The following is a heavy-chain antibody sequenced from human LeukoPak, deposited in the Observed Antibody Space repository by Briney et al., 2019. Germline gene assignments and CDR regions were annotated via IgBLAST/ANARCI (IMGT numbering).Heavy chain of an antibody. CDR2: INPSGGST. CDR1: GYTFTSYG. V-gene: IGHV1-46*01. D-gene: IGHD1-26*01. CDR3: ARGGWELKDAFDI. J-gene: IGHJ3*02. Sequence: ASVKVSCKASGYTFTSYGISWVRQAPGQGLEWMGIINPSGGSTSYAQKFQGRVTMTRDMSTSTVYMELSSLRSEDTAVYYCARGGWELKDAFDIWGQGTMVTVSS.